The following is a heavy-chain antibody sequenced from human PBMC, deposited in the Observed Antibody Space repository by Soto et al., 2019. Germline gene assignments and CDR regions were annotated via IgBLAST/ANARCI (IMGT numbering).Heavy chain of an antibody. V-gene: IGHV4-30-4*01. CDR1: GGSISSGDYY. CDR2: IYYSGST. Sequence: PSESLSLTSTVSGGSISSGDYYWSWIRQPPGKGLEWIGYIYYSGSTYYNPSLKSRVTISVDTSKNQFSLKLSSVTAADTAVYYCARAGGWLQFGGMDVWGQGTTVTVSS. J-gene: IGHJ6*02. D-gene: IGHD5-12*01. CDR3: ARAGGWLQFGGMDV.